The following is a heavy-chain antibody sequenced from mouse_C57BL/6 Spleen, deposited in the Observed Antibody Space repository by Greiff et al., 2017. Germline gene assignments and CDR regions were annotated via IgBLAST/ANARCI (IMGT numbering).Heavy chain of an antibody. CDR1: GYTFTSYW. Sequence: QVQLQQPGAELVRPGSSVKLSCKASGYTFTSYWMHWVKQRPIQGLEWIGNIDPPDSETHYNQKFKDKATLTVDKSSSTAYMQLSSLTSEDSAVYYCARWRGRGDFDYWGQGTTLTVSS. CDR2: IDPPDSET. CDR3: ARWRGRGDFDY. V-gene: IGHV1-52*01. J-gene: IGHJ2*01. D-gene: IGHD3-3*01.